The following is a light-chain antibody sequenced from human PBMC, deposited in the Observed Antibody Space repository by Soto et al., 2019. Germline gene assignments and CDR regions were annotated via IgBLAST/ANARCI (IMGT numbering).Light chain of an antibody. CDR1: QSVSSSY. Sequence: EIVLTQSPGTLSLSPGERATLSCRASQSVSSSYFAWYQQKPGQAPRLLIYGASTRATGIPDGFSGSGSGTDFTLPISRLEPEDLAVYYCQQFGGSPQTFGQGTKVEIK. V-gene: IGKV3-20*01. CDR3: QQFGGSPQT. J-gene: IGKJ1*01. CDR2: GAS.